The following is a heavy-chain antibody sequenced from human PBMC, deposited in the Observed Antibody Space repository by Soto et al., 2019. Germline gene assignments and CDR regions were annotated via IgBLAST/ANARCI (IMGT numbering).Heavy chain of an antibody. V-gene: IGHV3-15*01. J-gene: IGHJ6*02. CDR1: GGTCIDAG. CDR2: IKSKTDGGTT. D-gene: IGHD1-26*01. Sequence: PGGSVRLSWAASGGTCIDAGGSWLRQAPGKGLEWVGRIKSKTDGGTTDYAAPVKGRFTISRDDSKNTLYLQMNSLKTEDTAVYYCTTAPSGSYYHYSRMDVWRQRTTVTVSS. CDR3: TTAPSGSYYHYSRMDV.